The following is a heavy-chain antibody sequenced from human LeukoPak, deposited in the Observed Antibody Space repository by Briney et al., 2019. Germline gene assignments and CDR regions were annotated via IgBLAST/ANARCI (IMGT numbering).Heavy chain of an antibody. V-gene: IGHV3-9*01. J-gene: IGHJ3*01. CDR3: ARDDAFDL. CDR2: LGWDGGSI. CDR1: GFTFHDHA. Sequence: GGSLRLSCDASGFTFHDHAMHWVRPAPGKGLEWVSGLGWDGGSIGYADSVKGRFTISRDNAKKSLYLQMNSLGVEDTALYYCARDDAFDLWGQGTMVTVSS.